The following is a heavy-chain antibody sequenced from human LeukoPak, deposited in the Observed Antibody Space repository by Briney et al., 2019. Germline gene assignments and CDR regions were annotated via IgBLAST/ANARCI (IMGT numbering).Heavy chain of an antibody. D-gene: IGHD3-22*01. CDR2: IKQDGSEK. J-gene: IGHJ4*02. CDR3: ARDPLPYYYDSSGYYYDY. CDR1: GFTFSSYW. Sequence: GGSLRLSCAASGFTFSSYWMSWVRKAPGKGLEWVANIKQDGSEKYYVDSVKGRFTISRDNAKNSLYLQMNSLRAEDTAVYYCARDPLPYYYDSSGYYYDYWGQGTLVTVSS. V-gene: IGHV3-7*01.